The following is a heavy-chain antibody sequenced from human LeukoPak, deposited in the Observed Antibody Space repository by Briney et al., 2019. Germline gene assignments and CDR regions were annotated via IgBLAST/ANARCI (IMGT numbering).Heavy chain of an antibody. CDR1: GFTFSSYA. Sequence: GGTLRLSCAASGFTFSSYAMTWVRQAPGKGLEWVSVISGSGVTTYYADSVKGRFTISRDNSKNTLYLQMNSLRAEDTAVYYCAKDASGDNYGDYVYYFDYWGQGTLVTVSS. V-gene: IGHV3-23*01. D-gene: IGHD4-17*01. J-gene: IGHJ4*02. CDR2: ISGSGVTT. CDR3: AKDASGDNYGDYVYYFDY.